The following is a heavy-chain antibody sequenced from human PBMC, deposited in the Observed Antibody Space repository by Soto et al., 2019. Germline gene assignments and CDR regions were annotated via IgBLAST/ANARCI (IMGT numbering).Heavy chain of an antibody. CDR2: IKQNGSER. CDR1: GFTVSGYW. V-gene: IGHV3-7*01. J-gene: IGHJ4*02. CDR3: ARVLPYYFDY. Sequence: PGGSLSISCAASGFTVSGYWVGWFRQAPGKGLEWVANIKQNGSERYYVVSVKGRYTISRDNAKNSLYLQMNTLRADATSLYYCARVLPYYFDYWGQGTLVTV.